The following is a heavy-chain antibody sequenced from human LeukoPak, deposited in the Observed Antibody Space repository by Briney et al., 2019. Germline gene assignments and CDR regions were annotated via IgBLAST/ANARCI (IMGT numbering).Heavy chain of an antibody. D-gene: IGHD4-17*01. CDR1: GYTFTKYG. CDR3: ARDHYGDYPEYYFDY. Sequence: ASVKVSCKASGYTFTKYGIGWLRQAPGQGLEWLGWISAYNGHTSYTDKFQDRLTMTTDTSTTTAYMELRNLRSDDTAVYYCARDHYGDYPEYYFDYWGQATLVTVSS. CDR2: ISAYNGHT. J-gene: IGHJ4*02. V-gene: IGHV1-18*01.